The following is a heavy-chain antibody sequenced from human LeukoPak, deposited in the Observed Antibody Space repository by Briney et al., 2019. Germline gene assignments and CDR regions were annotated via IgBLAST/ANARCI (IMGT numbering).Heavy chain of an antibody. Sequence: PGGSLRLSCAASGFTFSSYVMSWVRQVPGKGLEWVSAISGSGGSTYYADSVKGRFTISRDNSKNTLYLQMNSLRAEDTAVYYCARDSPYYYDSSGYYYQPFDYWGQGTLVTVSS. J-gene: IGHJ4*02. CDR2: ISGSGGST. D-gene: IGHD3-22*01. V-gene: IGHV3-23*01. CDR3: ARDSPYYYDSSGYYYQPFDY. CDR1: GFTFSSYV.